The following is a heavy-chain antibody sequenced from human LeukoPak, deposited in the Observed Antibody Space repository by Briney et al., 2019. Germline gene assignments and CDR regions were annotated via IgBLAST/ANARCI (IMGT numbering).Heavy chain of an antibody. D-gene: IGHD6-19*01. J-gene: IGHJ3*02. CDR1: GGSISSSSYY. Sequence: SETLSLTCTVSGGSISSSSYYWGWIRQPPGKGLEWIGSIYYSGSTYYNPSLKSRVTISVDTSKNQFSLKLSSVTAADTAVYYCARDPSYSSGWGHDAFDIWGQGTMVTVSS. V-gene: IGHV4-39*07. CDR2: IYYSGST. CDR3: ARDPSYSSGWGHDAFDI.